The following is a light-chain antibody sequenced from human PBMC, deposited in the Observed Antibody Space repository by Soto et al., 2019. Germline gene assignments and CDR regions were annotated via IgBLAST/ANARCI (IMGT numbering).Light chain of an antibody. Sequence: QSALTPPASVSWSPGQSITISFTGTSSDVGGYNYFSWYQQHPGKAPKLMIYEVGNRPSGVSNRFSCSKSGNTAFLTISWLQAEDEADYYCSSYTPSTTLYVFGTGTKVTVL. CDR1: SSDVGGYNY. CDR2: EVG. V-gene: IGLV2-14*01. J-gene: IGLJ1*01. CDR3: SSYTPSTTLYV.